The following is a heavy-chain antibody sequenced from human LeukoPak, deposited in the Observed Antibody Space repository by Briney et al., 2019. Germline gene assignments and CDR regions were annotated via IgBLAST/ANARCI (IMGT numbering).Heavy chain of an antibody. V-gene: IGHV4-34*01. CDR3: ARGRSGWAGAFDI. J-gene: IGHJ3*02. Sequence: SETLSLTCAVYGGSFNGYYWSWIRQPPGKGLEWIGEINHSGSTNYNPSLKSRVTISVDTSKNQFSLKLSSVTAADTAVYYCARGRSGWAGAFDIWGQGTMVTVSS. D-gene: IGHD1-14*01. CDR1: GGSFNGYY. CDR2: INHSGST.